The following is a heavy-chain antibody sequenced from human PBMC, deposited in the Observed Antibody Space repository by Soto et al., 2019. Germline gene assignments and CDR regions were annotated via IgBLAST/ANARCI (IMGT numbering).Heavy chain of an antibody. CDR2: ISSSSSYT. J-gene: IGHJ6*02. D-gene: IGHD6-13*01. V-gene: IGHV3-11*05. CDR3: ARSSSIQRYYYYGMDV. Sequence: QVQLVESGGGLVKPGGSLRLSCAASGFTFSDYYMSWIRQAPGKGLEWVSYISSSSSYTNYADSVKGRFTISRDNAKNSPYLQMNSLRAEDTAVYYSARSSSIQRYYYYGMDVWGQGTTVTVSS. CDR1: GFTFSDYY.